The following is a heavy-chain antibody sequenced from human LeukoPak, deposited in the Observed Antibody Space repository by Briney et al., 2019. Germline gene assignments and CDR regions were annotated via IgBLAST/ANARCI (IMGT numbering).Heavy chain of an antibody. CDR1: GGTFSSYA. D-gene: IGHD1-26*01. CDR3: ARESGSYEAYFDY. Sequence: SVKVSCKASGGTFSSYAISWVRQAPAQGLEWMGRIFPIFATANYAQKFQGRVTITADESTSTAYMELRSLRSEGTAVYYCARESGSYEAYFDYWGQGTLVTVSS. V-gene: IGHV1-69*15. J-gene: IGHJ4*02. CDR2: IFPIFATA.